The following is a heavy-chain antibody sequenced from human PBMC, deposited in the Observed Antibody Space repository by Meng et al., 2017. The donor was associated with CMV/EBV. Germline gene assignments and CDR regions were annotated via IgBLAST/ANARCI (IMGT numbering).Heavy chain of an antibody. Sequence: TVSGGYVSSGSYYWSWIRQPPGKGLEWIGYIYYSGSTNYNPSLKSRVTISVDTSKNQFSLKLSSVTAADTAVYYCARGSGSGNWFDPWGQGTLVTVSS. CDR1: GGYVSSGSYY. V-gene: IGHV4-61*01. J-gene: IGHJ5*02. D-gene: IGHD1-26*01. CDR2: IYYSGST. CDR3: ARGSGSGNWFDP.